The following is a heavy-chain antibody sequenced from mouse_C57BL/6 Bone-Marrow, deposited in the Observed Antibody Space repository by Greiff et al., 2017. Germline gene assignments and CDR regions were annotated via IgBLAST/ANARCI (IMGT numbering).Heavy chain of an antibody. J-gene: IGHJ1*03. V-gene: IGHV14-4*01. CDR2: IDPENGDT. D-gene: IGHD1-1*01. CDR1: GFNIKDDY. CDR3: TNYYGSNWYFDV. Sequence: DVQLQESGAELVRPGASVKLSCTASGFNIKDDYMHWVKQRPEQGLEWIGWIDPENGDTEYASKFQGKATITADTTSNTAYLQLRSLTSEDTAVYSCTNYYGSNWYFDVWGTGTTVTVSS.